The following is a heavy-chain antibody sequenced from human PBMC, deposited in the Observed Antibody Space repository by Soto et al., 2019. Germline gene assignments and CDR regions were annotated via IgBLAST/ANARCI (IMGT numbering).Heavy chain of an antibody. D-gene: IGHD3-16*01. J-gene: IGHJ4*02. CDR2: VYHSGTT. CDR3: ASWGGLHFPRLY. V-gene: IGHV4-4*02. Sequence: QVQLQESGPGLVKPSGTLSLTCAVSSGSIASSYWWTWVRQTPGKGLGWIGEVYHSGTTNYNPSLESRVTISVDRSKNEFSLTLDSVTAADTAVYYCASWGGLHFPRLYWGQGALVTVSS. CDR1: SGSIASSYW.